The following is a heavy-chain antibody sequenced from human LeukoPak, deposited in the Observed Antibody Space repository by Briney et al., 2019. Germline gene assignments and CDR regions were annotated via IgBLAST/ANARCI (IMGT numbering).Heavy chain of an antibody. Sequence: ASVKVSCKASGYTFNSYGISWVRQAPGQGLEWMGWISAQNGNTNYAQKLKGRVTMTTDTSTSTAYLELRGLRSDDTAVYYCARMMRERSYFAESNGYYWNWFDPWGQGTLVTVSS. CDR1: GYTFNSYG. CDR2: ISAQNGNT. D-gene: IGHD3-22*01. CDR3: ARMMRERSYFAESNGYYWNWFDP. V-gene: IGHV1-18*01. J-gene: IGHJ5*02.